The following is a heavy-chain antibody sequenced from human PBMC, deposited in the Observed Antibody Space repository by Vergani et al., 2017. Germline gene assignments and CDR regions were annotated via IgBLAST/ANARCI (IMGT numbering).Heavy chain of an antibody. V-gene: IGHV3-33*06. Sequence: VQLVESGGGVVQPGRSLRLSCAASGFTFSSYGMHWVRQAPGKGLEWVAVIWYDGSNKYYADSVKGRFTISRDNSKNTLYLQMNSLRAEDTAVYYCAKDQELLWFGDYYYYGMDVWGQGTTVTVSS. CDR1: GFTFSSYG. D-gene: IGHD3-10*01. CDR3: AKDQELLWFGDYYYYGMDV. CDR2: IWYDGSNK. J-gene: IGHJ6*02.